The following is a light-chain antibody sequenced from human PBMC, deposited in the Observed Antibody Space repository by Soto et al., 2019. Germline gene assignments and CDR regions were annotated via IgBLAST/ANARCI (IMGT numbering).Light chain of an antibody. CDR2: GAS. V-gene: IGKV3D-20*02. J-gene: IGKJ5*01. Sequence: EIVLTQSPGTLSLSQGERATLSCRASQSVDSSYLAWYHQRPGQAPRLLIYGASSRATGIPGRFSASGSGTDFTLTITPLEPEDSALYYCQQRSNWPITFGQGTRLEIK. CDR3: QQRSNWPIT. CDR1: QSVDSSY.